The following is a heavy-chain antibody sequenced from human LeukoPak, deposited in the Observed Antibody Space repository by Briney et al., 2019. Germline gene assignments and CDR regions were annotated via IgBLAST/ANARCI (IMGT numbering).Heavy chain of an antibody. V-gene: IGHV3-74*01. CDR3: ARRRTIGDYDY. Sequence: GGSLRLSCVASGFTFSNYWMHWVRQAPGKGLMWAARISYDGSSADHADSVKGRFTISRDNAKDTLYLQMNSLRVEDTGVYYCARRRTIGDYDYWGQGTLVTVTP. CDR2: ISYDGSSA. J-gene: IGHJ4*02. D-gene: IGHD3-16*01. CDR1: GFTFSNYW.